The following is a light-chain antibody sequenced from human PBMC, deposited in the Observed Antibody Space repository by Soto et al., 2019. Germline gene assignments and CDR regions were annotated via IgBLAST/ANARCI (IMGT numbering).Light chain of an antibody. J-gene: IGKJ1*01. V-gene: IGKV1-5*03. CDR2: NAS. CDR3: QHYNSYSEA. CDR1: QTISSW. Sequence: DIQMTQSPSTLSGSVGDRVTITCRASQTISSWLAWYQQKPGKAPKLLIYNASTLKRGGPSRFSGSGAGTEFTLTISSLQPDDFATYYCQHYNSYSEAFGQGTKVDIK.